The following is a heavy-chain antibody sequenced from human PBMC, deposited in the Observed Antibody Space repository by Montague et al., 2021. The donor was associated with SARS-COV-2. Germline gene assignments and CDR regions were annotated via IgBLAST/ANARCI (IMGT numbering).Heavy chain of an antibody. CDR2: VYTSGST. CDR3: ATTGLRGESWFDP. CDR1: GVSISSGTYY. Sequence: TLSLTCTVSGVSISSGTYYWSWIRQPAGKGLEWIGRVYTSGSTNYNPSLESRATLSVDTSKNQFSLKLRSVTAADTAVYYCATTGLRGESWFDPWGQGTLVAVSS. V-gene: IGHV4-61*02. J-gene: IGHJ5*02. D-gene: IGHD3-16*01.